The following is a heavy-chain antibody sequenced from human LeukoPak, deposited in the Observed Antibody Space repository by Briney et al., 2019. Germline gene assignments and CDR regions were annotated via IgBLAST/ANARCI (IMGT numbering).Heavy chain of an antibody. J-gene: IGHJ4*02. D-gene: IGHD6-13*01. CDR1: GYTFTGYY. V-gene: IGHV1-2*02. CDR2: INPNSGGT. Sequence: GPSVTVSFTASGYTFTGYYMHWVRQAPGQGLEWMGWINPNSGGTNYSQKFQGRVTMTRDTSISTAYMELSRLRSDDTAVYYCAREQYGSSWNVYWGQGTLVTVSS. CDR3: AREQYGSSWNVY.